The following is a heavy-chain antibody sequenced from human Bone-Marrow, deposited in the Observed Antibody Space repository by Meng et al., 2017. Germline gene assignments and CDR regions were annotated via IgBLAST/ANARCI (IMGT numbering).Heavy chain of an antibody. CDR3: ARIDQYGGNDY. CDR2: IIPILGIA. V-gene: IGHV1-69*09. D-gene: IGHD4-23*01. CDR1: GGTFSSYA. J-gene: IGHJ4*02. Sequence: VQRVQSGAGVKKPGSSVKVSCKASGGTFSSYAISWVRQAPGQGLEWMGRIIPILGIANYAQKFQGRVTITADKSTSTAYMELSSLRSEDTAVYYCARIDQYGGNDYWGQGTLVTVSS.